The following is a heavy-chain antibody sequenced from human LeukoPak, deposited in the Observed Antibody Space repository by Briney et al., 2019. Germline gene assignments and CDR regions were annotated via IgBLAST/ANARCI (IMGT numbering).Heavy chain of an antibody. V-gene: IGHV3-23*01. CDR1: GFTFSSSW. J-gene: IGHJ4*02. CDR2: ISDSGST. D-gene: IGHD2-8*01. Sequence: GGSLRLSCAASGFTFSSSWMTWVRQAPGKGLEWVSSISDSGSTYYTDSVKGRFTLSRDNSKNTLNLQMNSLRAEDTAVYYCAKMVREFYTISYYFDYWGQGTLVTVSS. CDR3: AKMVREFYTISYYFDY.